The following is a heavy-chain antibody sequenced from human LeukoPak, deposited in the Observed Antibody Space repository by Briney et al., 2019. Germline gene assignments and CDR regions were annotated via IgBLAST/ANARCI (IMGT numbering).Heavy chain of an antibody. D-gene: IGHD4-23*01. J-gene: IGHJ4*02. CDR3: ARDPDMAGGY. Sequence: PSETLSLTCAVYGGSFSGYYWSWIRQPPGKGLEWIGEINHSGSTNYNPSLKRRVTISVDTSNNQFSLKMSSVTAADTAVYYCARDPDMAGGYWGQGTLVTVSS. CDR2: INHSGST. V-gene: IGHV4-34*01. CDR1: GGSFSGYY.